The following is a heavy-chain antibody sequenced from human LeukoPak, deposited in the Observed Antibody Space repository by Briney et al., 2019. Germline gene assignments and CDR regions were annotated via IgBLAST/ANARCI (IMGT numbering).Heavy chain of an antibody. Sequence: PSGTLSLTCVVSGGSINIDTWWTWVRQSPGKGLEWIGDIFHTGSSNYNPSLKSRVTILIDKSKRHFSLHLTSVTAADTAVYYCARFPYFDGRAFDLWGQGTLVTVSS. CDR3: ARFPYFDGRAFDL. J-gene: IGHJ3*01. CDR1: GGSINIDTW. V-gene: IGHV4-4*02. D-gene: IGHD3-9*01. CDR2: IFHTGSS.